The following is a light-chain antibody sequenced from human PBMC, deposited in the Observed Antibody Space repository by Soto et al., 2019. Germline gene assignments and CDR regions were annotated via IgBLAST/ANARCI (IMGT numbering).Light chain of an antibody. CDR3: QQYGSSPYT. Sequence: ESELTQSPGTLSLSPGERATLSCRASQSVGSRSLAWYQQKPDQAPTLLIYGASTRATGIPVRFSGSGSGTDFTLTISRLEPEDFAVYYCQQYGSSPYTFGQGTKLEIK. CDR1: QSVGSRS. V-gene: IGKV3-20*01. CDR2: GAS. J-gene: IGKJ2*01.